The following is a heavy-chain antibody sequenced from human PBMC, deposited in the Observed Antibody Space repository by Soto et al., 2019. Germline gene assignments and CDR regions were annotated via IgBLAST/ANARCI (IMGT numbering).Heavy chain of an antibody. CDR3: ARLRYSSTSCDPGDYYYVMDV. Sequence: GASVKVSCKVSGHRFAGHSIRWVRDAAGQGLEWMGCIRVFIDNTHYAQKRQGRVATTTNKSTITAYMELRGRRSDDTAVNYCARLRYSSTSCDPGDYYYVMDVWGQETTVTLPS. D-gene: IGHD2-2*01. J-gene: IGHJ6*01. CDR2: IRVFIDNT. V-gene: IGHV1-18*04. CDR1: GHRFAGHS.